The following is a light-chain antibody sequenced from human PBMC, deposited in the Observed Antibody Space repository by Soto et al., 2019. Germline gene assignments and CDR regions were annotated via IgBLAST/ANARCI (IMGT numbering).Light chain of an antibody. CDR1: SNDVGGHNA. CDR3: SSYTTGGAYG. J-gene: IGLJ1*01. Sequence: QSALTQPASVSGSPGQSITISCTGTSNDVGGHNAVSWFQQHPGKAPKLIIYDVDNRLSGVSNRVSGSKSGNTASLTISGLQAEDEADYYCSSYTTGGAYGFGFGTKVTVL. V-gene: IGLV2-14*01. CDR2: DVD.